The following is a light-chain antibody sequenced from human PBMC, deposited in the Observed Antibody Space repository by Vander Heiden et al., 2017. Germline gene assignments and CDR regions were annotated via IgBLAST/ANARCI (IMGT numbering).Light chain of an antibody. Sequence: NFMLTQPHSVSESPGKTVTIPCPRSSGSIASNYVQWYQQRPGSSPTTVIYEDNQRPSGVPDRFSGSIDSSSNSASLTISGLKTEDEADYYCQSYDSSDRDVVFGGGTKLTVL. CDR2: EDN. V-gene: IGLV6-57*01. CDR1: SGSIASNY. CDR3: QSYDSSDRDVV. J-gene: IGLJ2*01.